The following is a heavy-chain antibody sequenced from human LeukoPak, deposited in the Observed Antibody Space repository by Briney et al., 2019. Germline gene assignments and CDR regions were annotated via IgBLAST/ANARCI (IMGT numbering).Heavy chain of an antibody. CDR3: ARGSDFWSGYPY. CDR2: IYYTGST. D-gene: IGHD3-3*01. V-gene: IGHV4-59*12. Sequence: PSETLSLTCAVYGGSFSGYYWSWIRQSPGKGLEWIGYIYYTGSTSYNPSLRSRVTMSADTSKNQFSLKLSSVTAADTAVYYCARGSDFWSGYPYWGQGTLVTVSS. CDR1: GGSFSGYY. J-gene: IGHJ4*02.